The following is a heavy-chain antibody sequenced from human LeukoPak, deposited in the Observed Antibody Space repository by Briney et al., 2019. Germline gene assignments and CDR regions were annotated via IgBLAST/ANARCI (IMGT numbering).Heavy chain of an antibody. CDR2: INQDGSEK. Sequence: GGSLRLSCAASGITFSRFWMSWVRQAPGKGLQWVANINQDGSEKHYLDSVKGRFTISRDNAENSLYLQMNSLRAEDTAVYYCSRDSLSSCGGDCYSGLDVWGQGTTVTVSS. J-gene: IGHJ6*02. D-gene: IGHD2-21*02. V-gene: IGHV3-7*01. CDR3: SRDSLSSCGGDCYSGLDV. CDR1: GITFSRFW.